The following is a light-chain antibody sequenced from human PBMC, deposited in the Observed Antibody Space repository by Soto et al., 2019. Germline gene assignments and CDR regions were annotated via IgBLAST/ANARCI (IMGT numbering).Light chain of an antibody. CDR2: GAS. J-gene: IGKJ1*01. Sequence: IELTHSPDTKSLSLGERATLSCKASQSVSNNYLAWYQQKPGQAPRLLIYGASNRATGIPDRFSGSGTGTDFTLTIRRLEPEDFAVYYCQQYGSSGTFGQGTKVDI. V-gene: IGKV3-20*01. CDR3: QQYGSSGT. CDR1: QSVSNNY.